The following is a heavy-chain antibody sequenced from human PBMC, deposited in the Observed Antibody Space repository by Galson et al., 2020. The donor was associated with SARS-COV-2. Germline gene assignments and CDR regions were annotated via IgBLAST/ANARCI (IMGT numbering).Heavy chain of an antibody. CDR3: ATGPALYSGSYYGWFDP. CDR1: GYTLTELS. CDR2: FDPEDGET. V-gene: IGHV1-24*01. Sequence: ASVKVSCKVSGYTLTELSMHWVRQAPGKGLEWMGGFDPEDGETIYAQKFQGRVTMTEDTSTDTAYMELSSLRSEDTAVYYCATGPALYSGSYYGWFDPWGQGTLVTVSS. D-gene: IGHD1-26*01. J-gene: IGHJ5*02.